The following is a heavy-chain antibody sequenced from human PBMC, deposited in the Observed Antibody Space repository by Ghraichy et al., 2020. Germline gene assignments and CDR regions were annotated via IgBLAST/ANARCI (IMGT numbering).Heavy chain of an antibody. V-gene: IGHV4-59*01. D-gene: IGHD3-3*01. CDR1: GGSISSYY. CDR2: IYYSGST. Sequence: SETLSLTCTVSGGSISSYYWSWIRQPPGKGLEWIGYIYYSGSTNYNPSLKGRVTISVDTSKNQFSLKLSSVTAADTAVYYCAREKEYYDFWSGYSPGAFDIWGQGTMVTVSS. J-gene: IGHJ3*02. CDR3: AREKEYYDFWSGYSPGAFDI.